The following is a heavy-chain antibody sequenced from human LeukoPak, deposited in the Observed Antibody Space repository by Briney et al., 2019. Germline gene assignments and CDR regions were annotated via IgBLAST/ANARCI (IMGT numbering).Heavy chain of an antibody. J-gene: IGHJ5*02. V-gene: IGHV4-59*01. D-gene: IGHD6-19*01. CDR1: GDSIRSYY. CDR3: ARGLRSGWYGGFDP. Sequence: PSETLSLTCSVSGDSIRSYYWSWIRQPPGKGLEWIAYIHYTGGTNYNSSLKSRVTISVDTSKNQLSLKLSSVTAADTGVYYCARGLRSGWYGGFDPWVQGTLVTVSS. CDR2: IHYTGGT.